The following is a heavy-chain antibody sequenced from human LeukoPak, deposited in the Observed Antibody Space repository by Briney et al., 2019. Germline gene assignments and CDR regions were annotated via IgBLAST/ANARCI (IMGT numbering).Heavy chain of an antibody. CDR3: ARDDPGEQQLGIFDY. CDR1: GGTFSSYA. D-gene: IGHD6-13*01. V-gene: IGHV1-18*01. CDR2: ISAYNGNT. J-gene: IGHJ4*02. Sequence: ASVKVSCKASGGTFSSYAISWVRQAPGQGLEWMGWISAYNGNTNYAQKLQGRVTMTTDTSTSTAYMELRSLRSDDTAVYYCARDDPGEQQLGIFDYWGQGTLVTVSS.